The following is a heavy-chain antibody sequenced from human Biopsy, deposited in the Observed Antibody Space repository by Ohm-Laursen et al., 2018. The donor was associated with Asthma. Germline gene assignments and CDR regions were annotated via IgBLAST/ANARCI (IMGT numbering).Heavy chain of an antibody. J-gene: IGHJ6*02. Sequence: SETLSLTCGVYPGSFSGFFWTWIRQSPGKGLEWIGETNERGVTNNNPSLKSRVIISIDTYWNRMSLKLTSVTAADTAVYYCARGPELDVWGQGTTVTVSS. CDR1: PGSFSGFF. CDR2: TNERGVT. V-gene: IGHV4-34*01. CDR3: ARGPELDV.